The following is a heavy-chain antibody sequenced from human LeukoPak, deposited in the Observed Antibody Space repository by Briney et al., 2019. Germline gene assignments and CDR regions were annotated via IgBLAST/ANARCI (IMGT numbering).Heavy chain of an antibody. CDR2: MNHSGSA. CDR1: GGSFSGYY. Sequence: SETLSLTCAVYGGSFSGYYWTWIRQPPGKGLEWVGEMNHSGSANYNPSLKSRVTISVDTSKNQFSLKLSSVTAADTAVYYCARPSGGSYLSFDYWGQGTLVTVSS. J-gene: IGHJ4*02. D-gene: IGHD1-26*01. V-gene: IGHV4-34*01. CDR3: ARPSGGSYLSFDY.